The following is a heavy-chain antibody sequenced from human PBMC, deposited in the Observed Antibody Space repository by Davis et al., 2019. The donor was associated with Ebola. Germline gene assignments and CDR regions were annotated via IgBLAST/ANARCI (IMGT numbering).Heavy chain of an antibody. J-gene: IGHJ6*02. CDR1: GFTFSGSA. CDR3: ISSVTPWGLDV. V-gene: IGHV3-73*01. Sequence: GGFLRLSCAASGFTFSGSAMHWVRQASGKGLEWVGRIRSKTNSYATAYAVSVKGRFTISRDDSKNTAYLQMNSLKTEDTAVYHCISSVTPWGLDVWGQGTTVTVSS. CDR2: IRSKTNSYAT. D-gene: IGHD4-11*01.